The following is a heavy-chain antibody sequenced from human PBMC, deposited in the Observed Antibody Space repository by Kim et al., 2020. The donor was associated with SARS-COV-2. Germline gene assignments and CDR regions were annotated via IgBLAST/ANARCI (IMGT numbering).Heavy chain of an antibody. CDR2: INNDGSGT. Sequence: GGSLRLSCAASGFSLKNYWMHWVRQAPGKGLVWVSRINNDGSGTSYADSVKGRFTISRDNAKNTLYLEMNSLSVEDTAVYYCARDVNLGIDARGQGTTVTVSS. J-gene: IGHJ6*02. V-gene: IGHV3-74*01. CDR3: ARDVNLGIDA. CDR1: GFSLKNYW.